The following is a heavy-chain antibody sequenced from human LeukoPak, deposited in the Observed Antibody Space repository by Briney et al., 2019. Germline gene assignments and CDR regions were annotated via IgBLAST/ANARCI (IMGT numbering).Heavy chain of an antibody. Sequence: SETLSLTCTVSGGSISSYYWSWIRQPPGKGLEWIGYIYYSGSTNYNPSLKSRVSISVDTSKNQFSLKLSSVTAADTAVYYCARVVSSSGWYGHGNWFDPWGQGILVTVSS. CDR3: ARVVSSSGWYGHGNWFDP. J-gene: IGHJ5*02. D-gene: IGHD6-19*01. CDR2: IYYSGST. V-gene: IGHV4-59*01. CDR1: GGSISSYY.